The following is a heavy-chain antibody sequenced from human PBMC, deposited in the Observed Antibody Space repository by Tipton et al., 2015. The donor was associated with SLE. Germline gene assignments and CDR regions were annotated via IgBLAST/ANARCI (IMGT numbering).Heavy chain of an antibody. Sequence: TLSLTCTVSGGSISSYYWSWIRQPPGKGLEWIGYIYYSGSTNYNPSLKSRVTISVDTSKNQFSLKLSSVTAADTAVYYCARGELYSGASLYYFEYWGQGTLVTVSS. CDR3: ARGELYSGASLYYFEY. CDR1: GGSISSYY. V-gene: IGHV4-59*01. J-gene: IGHJ4*02. CDR2: IYYSGST. D-gene: IGHD1-7*01.